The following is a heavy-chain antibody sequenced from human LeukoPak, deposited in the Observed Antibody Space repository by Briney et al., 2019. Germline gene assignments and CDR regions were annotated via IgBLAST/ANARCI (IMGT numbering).Heavy chain of an antibody. CDR3: ARARRGSTSSPFRSSIAARNYFDY. J-gene: IGHJ4*02. CDR2: INHSGST. Sequence: SETLSLTCAVYGGSFSGYYWSWIRQPPGKGLEWIGEINHSGSTNYNPSLKSRVTISVDTSKNQFSLKLGSVTAADTAVYYCARARRGSTSSPFRSSIAARNYFDYWGQGTLVTVSS. D-gene: IGHD6-6*01. CDR1: GGSFSGYY. V-gene: IGHV4-34*01.